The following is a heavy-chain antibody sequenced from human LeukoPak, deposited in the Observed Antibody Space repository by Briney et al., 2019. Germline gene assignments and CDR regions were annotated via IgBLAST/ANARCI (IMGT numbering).Heavy chain of an antibody. J-gene: IGHJ4*02. CDR1: GFIFSSYE. Sequence: QPGGSLRLSCVASGFIFSSYEINWVRQAPGKGLEWVSYISSNGYTKNYADSVKGRFTVSRDNAKNSLYLQMNSLRAEDTAIYYCVSPPYYFDSGSYYGGYWGQGTLVTVSS. CDR2: ISSNGYTK. CDR3: VSPPYYFDSGSYYGGY. D-gene: IGHD3-22*01. V-gene: IGHV3-48*03.